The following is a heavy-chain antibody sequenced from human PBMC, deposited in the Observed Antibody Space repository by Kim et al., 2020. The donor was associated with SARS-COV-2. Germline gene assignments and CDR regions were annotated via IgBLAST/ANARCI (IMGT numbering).Heavy chain of an antibody. D-gene: IGHD5-18*01. Sequence: SETLSLTCTVSGGSISSGDYYWSWIRQPPGKGLEWIGYIYYSGSTYYNPSLKSRVTISVDTSKNQFSLKLSSVTAADTAVYYCARGSKKGYSQRKYYYYGMDVWGQGTTVTVSS. CDR2: IYYSGST. V-gene: IGHV4-30-4*01. J-gene: IGHJ6*02. CDR3: ARGSKKGYSQRKYYYYGMDV. CDR1: GGSISSGDYY.